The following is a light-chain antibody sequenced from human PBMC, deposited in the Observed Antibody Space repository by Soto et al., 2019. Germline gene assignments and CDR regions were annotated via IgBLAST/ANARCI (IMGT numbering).Light chain of an antibody. CDR2: QDS. Sequence: SYELTQPPSVSVSPGQTASLTCSGDKLGDKYACWYQQKPGQSPVLVIYQDSKRPAGIPERFSGSNSGNTATLTISGPQAMDEADYYCQAWDSSTRVVFGGGTKLTVL. CDR1: KLGDKY. CDR3: QAWDSSTRVV. J-gene: IGLJ2*01. V-gene: IGLV3-1*01.